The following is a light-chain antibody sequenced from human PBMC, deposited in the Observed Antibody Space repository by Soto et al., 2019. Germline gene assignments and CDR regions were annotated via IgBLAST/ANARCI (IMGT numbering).Light chain of an antibody. V-gene: IGKV3-20*01. CDR1: QSVTNSF. CDR3: QQYSTLPHT. J-gene: IGKJ2*01. Sequence: ENVLTQCPGTLSLSPGERATLSCRASQSVTNSFFAWYQQKPGQAPRLLIYGISSRATGIPDRFSGSGSGTDFTLTISRLEPEDFVVYYCQQYSTLPHTFGQGTKVDIK. CDR2: GIS.